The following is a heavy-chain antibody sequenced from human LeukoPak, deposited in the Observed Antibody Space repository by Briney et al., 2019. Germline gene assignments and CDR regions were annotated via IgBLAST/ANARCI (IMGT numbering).Heavy chain of an antibody. J-gene: IGHJ6*04. CDR2: INHSGST. D-gene: IGHD2-2*01. CDR3: ARGCSSTSCSSTPNGMDV. Sequence: SETLSLTCAVYGGSFSGYYWSWIRQPPGKGLEWIGEINHSGSTNYNPSLKSRVTISVDTSENQFSLKLSSVTAADTAVYYCARGCSSTSCSSTPNGMDVWGKGTTVTVSS. CDR1: GGSFSGYY. V-gene: IGHV4-34*01.